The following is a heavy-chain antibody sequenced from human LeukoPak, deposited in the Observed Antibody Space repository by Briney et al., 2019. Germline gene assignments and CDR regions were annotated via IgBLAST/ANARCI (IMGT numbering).Heavy chain of an antibody. V-gene: IGHV3-21*04. CDR3: AKGRQWLGY. Sequence: PGGSLRLSCAASGFTFRSFSMNWVRQAPGKGLEWVSFISSGTTYIYYADSVKGRFTISRDNSKNSLYLQMNSLRTEDTALYYCAKGRQWLGYWGQGTLVTVSS. D-gene: IGHD6-19*01. J-gene: IGHJ4*02. CDR2: ISSGTTYI. CDR1: GFTFRSFS.